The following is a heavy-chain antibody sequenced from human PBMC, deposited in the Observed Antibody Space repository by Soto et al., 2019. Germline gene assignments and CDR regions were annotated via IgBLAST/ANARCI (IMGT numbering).Heavy chain of an antibody. Sequence: QMQLVQSGAEVKERGSSVKISCKTSGGTFNTYALTWVRQAPGQGLGWIGGIIPIFGIKNVAQRFQGRVTSNADESLTTAYMEMTSLRSDDTAVYYCAKEAGDHWGQGTLVTVSS. CDR2: IIPIFGIK. V-gene: IGHV1-69*01. D-gene: IGHD3-10*01. CDR3: AKEAGDH. J-gene: IGHJ4*02. CDR1: GGTFNTYA.